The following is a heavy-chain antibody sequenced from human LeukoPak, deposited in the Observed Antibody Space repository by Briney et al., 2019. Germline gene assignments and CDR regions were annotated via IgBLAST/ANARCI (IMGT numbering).Heavy chain of an antibody. CDR1: GGPINSYH. CDR3: ARGKRAHDSYGIDI. Sequence: SETLSLTCTVSGGPINSYHWTWIRQPPGKGLEWIASIYYIGSPKYNPSLESRVTISVDTSKNHFSLKVHSLTAADTAAYYCARGKRAHDSYGIDIWGQATTVTVFS. V-gene: IGHV4-59*01. CDR2: IYYIGSP. J-gene: IGHJ6*02.